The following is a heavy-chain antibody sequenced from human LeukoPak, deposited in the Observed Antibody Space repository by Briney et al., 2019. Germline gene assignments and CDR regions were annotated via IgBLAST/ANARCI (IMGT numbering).Heavy chain of an antibody. Sequence: GGSLRLSCAASGFTFSSYAMSWVRQAPGKGLEWVSAISGSGGSTYYADSVKGRFTISRDNSKNTLYLQMNSLRAEDTAVYYCAEDTGDSSGWFDYWGQGTLVTVSS. CDR1: GFTFSSYA. CDR2: ISGSGGST. V-gene: IGHV3-23*01. CDR3: AEDTGDSSGWFDY. J-gene: IGHJ4*02. D-gene: IGHD6-19*01.